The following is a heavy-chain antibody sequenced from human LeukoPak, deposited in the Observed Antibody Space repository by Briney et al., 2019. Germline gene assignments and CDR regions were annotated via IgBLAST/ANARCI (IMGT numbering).Heavy chain of an antibody. J-gene: IGHJ4*02. V-gene: IGHV5-51*01. Sequence: GESLKISCKGSGYSFTTYWIGWVRLMPGKGLEWMGIIYPRDSITRYSPSFQGQVTISADKSISTAYLQWSSLKASDTAMYYCARRGDDSSGYYSLDSWGQGTLVTVSS. CDR1: GYSFTTYW. CDR3: ARRGDDSSGYYSLDS. CDR2: IYPRDSIT. D-gene: IGHD3-22*01.